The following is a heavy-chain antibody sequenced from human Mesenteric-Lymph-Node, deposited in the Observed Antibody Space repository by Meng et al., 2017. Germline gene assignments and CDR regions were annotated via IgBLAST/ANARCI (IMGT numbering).Heavy chain of an antibody. CDR3: ARVSSGWDYFDY. V-gene: IGHV4-31*03. J-gene: IGHJ4*02. Sequence: QVPLQESGPGLVKPSQTLPLTCTVSGGSASSGGYYWTWIRQHPGKGLEWFGHIYYSGSTFYNPSLKRRVIISIDTSKNQFSLNLRSVTAADTAVYYCARVSSGWDYFDYWGQGTLVTVSS. D-gene: IGHD6-19*01. CDR1: GGSASSGGYY. CDR2: IYYSGST.